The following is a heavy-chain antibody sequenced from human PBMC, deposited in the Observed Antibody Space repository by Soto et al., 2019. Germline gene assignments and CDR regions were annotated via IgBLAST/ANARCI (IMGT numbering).Heavy chain of an antibody. CDR1: GFTFSNAW. J-gene: IGHJ4*02. Sequence: GGSLRLSCAASGFTFSNAWMNWVRQAPGKGLEWVGRIKSKVQGGTTECAAPVKGRFTVSRDDSTNTLYLQMDSLQTEDTALYYCTTTVASTGGFDYWGQGALVTVSS. CDR2: IKSKVQGGTT. V-gene: IGHV3-15*07. CDR3: TTTVASTGGFDY. D-gene: IGHD2-8*02.